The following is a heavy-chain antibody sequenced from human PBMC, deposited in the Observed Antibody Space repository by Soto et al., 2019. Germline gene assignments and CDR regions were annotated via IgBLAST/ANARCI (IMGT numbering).Heavy chain of an antibody. J-gene: IGHJ6*02. CDR1: GGSISSYY. D-gene: IGHD6-13*01. V-gene: IGHV4-59*01. CDR3: ARDLRGRQQLAPYYYYYGMDV. Sequence: QVQLQESGPGLVKPSETLSLTCTVSGGSISSYYWSWMRQPPGKGLEWIGYIYYSGSTNYNPSLKSRVTISVDTSKNQFSLKLSSVTAADTAVYYCARDLRGRQQLAPYYYYYGMDVWGQGTTVTVSS. CDR2: IYYSGST.